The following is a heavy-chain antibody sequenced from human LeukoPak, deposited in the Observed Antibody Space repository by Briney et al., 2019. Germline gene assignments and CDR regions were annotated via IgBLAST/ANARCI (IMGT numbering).Heavy chain of an antibody. CDR2: MNPNSGNT. D-gene: IGHD2-15*01. J-gene: IGHJ4*02. CDR3: ARGRLSYCSGGSCYYGNDY. CDR1: GYTFTSYD. V-gene: IGHV1-8*03. Sequence: GASVKVSCKASGYTFTSYDINWVRQATGQGLEWMGWMNPNSGNTGYAQKFQGRVTITRNTSISTAYMELSSLRSEDTAAYYCARGRLSYCSGGSCYYGNDYWGQGTLVTVSS.